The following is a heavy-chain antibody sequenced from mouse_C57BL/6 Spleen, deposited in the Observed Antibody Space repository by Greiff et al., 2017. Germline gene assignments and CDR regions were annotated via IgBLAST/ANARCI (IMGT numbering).Heavy chain of an antibody. Sequence: VQLKESGPELVKPGASVKISCKASGYSFTGYYMNWVKQSPEKSLEWIGEINPSTGGTTYNQKFKAKATLTVDKSSSTAYMQRKSLTSEDSAVYYCARRGIRPYFDVWGTGTTVTVSS. V-gene: IGHV1-42*01. J-gene: IGHJ1*03. CDR3: ARRGIRPYFDV. CDR1: GYSFTGYY. CDR2: INPSTGGT.